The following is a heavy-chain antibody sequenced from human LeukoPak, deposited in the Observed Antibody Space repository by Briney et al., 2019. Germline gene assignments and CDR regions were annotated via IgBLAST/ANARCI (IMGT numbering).Heavy chain of an antibody. CDR3: ARRHYYYDRSGFYYYFDT. CDR2: IQPGNPEI. J-gene: IGHJ4*02. CDR1: EYSFTSYW. V-gene: IGHV5-51*01. D-gene: IGHD3-22*01. Sequence: GESLKISCKASEYSFTSYWIGWVRQMPGKGLEWVGNIQPGNPEIRYSPSFQGQVTLSADKSISTAYLQWSSLKASDTAMYYCARRHYYYDRSGFYYYFDTWGQGTLVTVSS.